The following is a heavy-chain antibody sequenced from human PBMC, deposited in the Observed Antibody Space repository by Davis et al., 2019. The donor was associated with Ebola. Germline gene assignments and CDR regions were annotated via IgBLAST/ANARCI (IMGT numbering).Heavy chain of an antibody. J-gene: IGHJ4*02. V-gene: IGHV3-20*04. Sequence: GGSLRLSCAASGLIFDDYAMTWVRQAPGKGLEWVSGINWNGDSTGYADSVKGRFTISRDNAKNSLYLEMNSLRAEDTAVYYCARRADYWGQGTLVTVSS. CDR2: INWNGDST. CDR3: ARRADY. CDR1: GLIFDDYA.